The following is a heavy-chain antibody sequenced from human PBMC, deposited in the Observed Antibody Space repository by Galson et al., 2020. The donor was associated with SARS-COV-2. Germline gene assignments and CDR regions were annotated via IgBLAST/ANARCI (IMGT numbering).Heavy chain of an antibody. J-gene: IGHJ4*02. Sequence: APVKVSCKASGYSFTDYGFNWVRQAPGQRPEWMGWISAYNGNRHYSQRLEDRVTMTIDISTNTVYMELSGLRYDDTAVYYCARDNRGAGELSHWGQGTLVIVAS. V-gene: IGHV1-18*01. CDR3: ARDNRGAGELSH. CDR1: GYSFTDYG. D-gene: IGHD3-10*01. CDR2: ISAYNGNR.